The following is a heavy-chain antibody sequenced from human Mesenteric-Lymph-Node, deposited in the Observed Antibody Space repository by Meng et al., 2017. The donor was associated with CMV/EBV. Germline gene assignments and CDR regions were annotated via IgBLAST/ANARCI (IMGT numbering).Heavy chain of an antibody. CDR3: AGGGPAIFSPFDP. Sequence: GESLKISCVASGFSFSTYPMSWVRQAPGMGLEWVSGISPSGGSTYDADSVKGRFTISRDNSKNTLFLQMKSLRADDTAVYYCAGGGPAIFSPFDPWGQGTLGT. CDR1: GFSFSTYP. CDR2: ISPSGGST. V-gene: IGHV3-23*01. D-gene: IGHD3-3*01. J-gene: IGHJ5*02.